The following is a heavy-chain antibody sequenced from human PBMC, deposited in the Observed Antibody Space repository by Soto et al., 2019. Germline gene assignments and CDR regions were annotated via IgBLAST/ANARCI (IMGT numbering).Heavy chain of an antibody. J-gene: IGHJ4*02. CDR2: IYHSGST. CDR1: GGSISSGGYS. CDR3: ARVPLL. V-gene: IGHV4-30-2*01. Sequence: QLQLQESGSGLVKPSQTLSLTCAVSGGSISSGGYSWSWIRQPPGKGLEWIGYIYHSGSTYYNPSPXSXFPISVDRSKNQFSLKLSSVTAAATAVYYCARVPLLWGQGTLVTVSS. D-gene: IGHD1-26*01.